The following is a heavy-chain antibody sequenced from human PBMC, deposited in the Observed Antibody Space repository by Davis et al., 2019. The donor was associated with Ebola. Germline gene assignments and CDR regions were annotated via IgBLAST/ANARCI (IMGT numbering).Heavy chain of an antibody. CDR1: GFTFNNYG. CDR2: ISYDESTK. CDR3: ARDEKTGEYNFDQ. V-gene: IGHV3-30*03. D-gene: IGHD3-9*01. J-gene: IGHJ4*02. Sequence: GESLKISCVASGFTFNNYGMHWVRQAPGKGLEWVAVISYDESTKYYAGSVKGRFTISRDNSKNTLYLQMDSLRDDDTAVYYCARDEKTGEYNFDQWGQGTLVTVSS.